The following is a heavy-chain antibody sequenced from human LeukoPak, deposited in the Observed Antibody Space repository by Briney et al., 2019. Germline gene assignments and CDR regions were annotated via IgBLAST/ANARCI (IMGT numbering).Heavy chain of an antibody. Sequence: GGSLRLSCAASGFTFSRSAIHCVRQASGKELEWVGRIRSKPNGYATAFAASAKGRFTISRDDSQNTAYLQMNSLKTEDTAVYYCGADDAFDIWGQGTLVTVSS. CDR2: IRSKPNGYAT. CDR1: GFTFSRSA. CDR3: GADDAFDI. V-gene: IGHV3-73*01. J-gene: IGHJ3*02.